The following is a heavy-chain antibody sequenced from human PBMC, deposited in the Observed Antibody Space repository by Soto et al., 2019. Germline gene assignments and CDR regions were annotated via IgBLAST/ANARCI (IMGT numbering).Heavy chain of an antibody. D-gene: IGHD3-16*02. CDR3: ATNNRASYHFDY. Sequence: ASVKVSCKASGGTFRAYAISWVRQAPGQGLEWMGGIIPLFGTTNYAQRFQGRVTITAGDSTRTASMELSSLRSEDTAVYYCATNNRASYHFDYWGQGTPVTVSS. J-gene: IGHJ4*02. CDR2: IIPLFGTT. V-gene: IGHV1-69*13. CDR1: GGTFRAYA.